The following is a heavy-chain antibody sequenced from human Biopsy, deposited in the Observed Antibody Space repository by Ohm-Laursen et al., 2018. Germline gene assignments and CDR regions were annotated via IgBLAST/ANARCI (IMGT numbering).Heavy chain of an antibody. Sequence: SQTLSLTCTVSGGSISSHDYYWTWFRQHPGKGLVWIGYIYYSASTNYNPSLKSRISMSVDTSRNQFSLKLSSVTAADTAVYYCAREDCGGECYWEDSYGLDVWGQGTTVTVSS. V-gene: IGHV4-31*03. J-gene: IGHJ6*02. D-gene: IGHD2-21*01. CDR1: GGSISSHDYY. CDR3: AREDCGGECYWEDSYGLDV. CDR2: IYYSAST.